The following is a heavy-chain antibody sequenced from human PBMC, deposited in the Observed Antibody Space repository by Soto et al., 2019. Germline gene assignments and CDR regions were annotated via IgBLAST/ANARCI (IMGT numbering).Heavy chain of an antibody. V-gene: IGHV4-59*01. Sequence: PSEPLDLPCTVSGGSISSYYWSWIRQPPGKGLEWFGYIYYSGSTNSNPSLKSRVTISVDTSKNQFSLKLSSVTAADTAVYYCARADIVATIAFDYWGQGTLVTVSS. D-gene: IGHD5-12*01. CDR3: ARADIVATIAFDY. CDR1: GGSISSYY. CDR2: IYYSGST. J-gene: IGHJ4*02.